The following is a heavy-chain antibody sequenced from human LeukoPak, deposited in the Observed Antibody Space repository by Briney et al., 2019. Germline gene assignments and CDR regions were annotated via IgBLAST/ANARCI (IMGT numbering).Heavy chain of an antibody. CDR1: GASIISNSYN. J-gene: IGHJ3*02. V-gene: IGHV4-61*01. CDR2: ISYIGST. CDR3: ARDLVTVTKGFDI. Sequence: SETLSLTCSVSGASIISNSYNWGWIRQPPGKGLEWIGYISYIGSTNYNPSLKSRVTISIDTSKNQFSLKLSSVTAADTAVYYCARDLVTVTKGFDIWGQGTMVSVSS. D-gene: IGHD4-17*01.